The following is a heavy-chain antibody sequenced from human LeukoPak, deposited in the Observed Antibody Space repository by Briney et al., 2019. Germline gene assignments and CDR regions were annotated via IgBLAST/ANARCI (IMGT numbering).Heavy chain of an antibody. J-gene: IGHJ4*02. CDR2: IKSKTDGGTT. CDR3: TTDGGITIRPLFDF. Sequence: PGGSLRLSCAASGITFTSAWKGWGRQAPVKGLEWVCRIKSKTDGGTTDYAAPVRGRFTISTDDSKITSYLQMNNLKIEETAVYYSTTDGGITIRPLFDFWGQGTLVTVSS. CDR1: GITFTSAW. V-gene: IGHV3-15*01. D-gene: IGHD1-14*01.